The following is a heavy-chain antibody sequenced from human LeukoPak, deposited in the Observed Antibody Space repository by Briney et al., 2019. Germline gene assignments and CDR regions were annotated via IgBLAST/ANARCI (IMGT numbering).Heavy chain of an antibody. CDR3: ARGTAAAGSSIDY. D-gene: IGHD6-13*01. CDR1: GGSISSYY. V-gene: IGHV4-59*01. CDR2: IYYSGST. J-gene: IGHJ4*02. Sequence: SETLSLTCTVSGGSISSYYWSWIRQPPGKGLEWIGYIYYSGSTNYNPSLKSRVTISVDTSKNQFSLKLSSVTAADTAVYYCARGTAAAGSSIDYWGQGTLVTVSS.